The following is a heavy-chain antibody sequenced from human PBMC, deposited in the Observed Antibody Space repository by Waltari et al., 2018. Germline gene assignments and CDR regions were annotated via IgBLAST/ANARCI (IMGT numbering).Heavy chain of an antibody. CDR3: ARGAYNHAFDS. V-gene: IGHV3-7*01. J-gene: IGHJ6*02. CDR2: IKEDGSDE. Sequence: EERLVESGGGVVQPGGSLRLSCTALGFIFSNYWMRWLRQAPGKGLEWVANIKEDGSDEYYVGSVKGRFTISRDNSKNSLYLQMNSLTVEDTALYYCARGAYNHAFDSWGQGTAVTVSS. CDR1: GFIFSNYW. D-gene: IGHD2-21*01.